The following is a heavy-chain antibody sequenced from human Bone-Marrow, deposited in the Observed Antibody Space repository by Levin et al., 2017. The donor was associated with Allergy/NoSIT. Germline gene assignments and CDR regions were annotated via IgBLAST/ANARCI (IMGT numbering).Heavy chain of an antibody. Sequence: PSETLSLTCTVSHGSISSSYWSWIRQPPGKGLEWIGFISYSGDTNYNPSLKSRLTISLDASKTQFTMKLRSVTAVDTAVYFCARGNGRFSSNLDFWGPGTLVTVSS. CDR1: HGSISSSY. CDR2: ISYSGDT. V-gene: IGHV4-59*01. J-gene: IGHJ4*02. CDR3: ARGNGRFSSNLDF. D-gene: IGHD1-26*01.